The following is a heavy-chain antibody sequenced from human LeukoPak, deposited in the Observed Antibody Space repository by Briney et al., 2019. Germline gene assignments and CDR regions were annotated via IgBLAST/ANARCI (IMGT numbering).Heavy chain of an antibody. D-gene: IGHD2-15*01. CDR3: AGAVVVSLAGPYSWFDP. CDR2: ISPGGDGG. J-gene: IGHJ5*02. Sequence: PGGSLRLSCAAAGFTFSNIWMSWVRQAPGRGLEWVANISPGGDGGRYVDSVKGRFSISRDNGKNSLYLQMTALRVEDTAIYYCAGAVVVSLAGPYSWFDPWGQGTLVTVSS. V-gene: IGHV3-7*03. CDR1: GFTFSNIW.